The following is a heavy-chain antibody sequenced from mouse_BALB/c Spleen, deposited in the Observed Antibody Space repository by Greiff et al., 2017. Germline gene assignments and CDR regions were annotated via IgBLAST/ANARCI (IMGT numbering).Heavy chain of an antibody. J-gene: IGHJ2*01. D-gene: IGHD2-2*01. CDR2: INPGSGGT. CDR3: ALIYYGYDGPPFDY. Sequence: QVQLKESGAELVRPGTSVKVSCKASGYAFTNYLIEWVKQRPGQGLEWIGVINPGSGGTNYNEKFKGKATLTADKSSSTAYMQLSSLTSDDSAVYFCALIYYGYDGPPFDYWGQGTTLTVSS. CDR1: GYAFTNYL. V-gene: IGHV1-54*01.